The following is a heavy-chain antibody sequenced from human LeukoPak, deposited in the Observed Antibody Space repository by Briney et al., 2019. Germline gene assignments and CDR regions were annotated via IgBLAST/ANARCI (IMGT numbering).Heavy chain of an antibody. D-gene: IGHD6-19*01. J-gene: IGHJ4*02. Sequence: SETLSLSCTASGGSVSGYYWSWIRQPPGKGLECIGYIHYSGGTNYNPYLMSRVTIFVDATKNHFSLRLSSETAADTGINDCARGGSKQWVVDDSWGQGTLVTVSS. V-gene: IGHV4-59*02. CDR3: ARGGSKQWVVDDS. CDR1: GGSVSGYY. CDR2: IHYSGGT.